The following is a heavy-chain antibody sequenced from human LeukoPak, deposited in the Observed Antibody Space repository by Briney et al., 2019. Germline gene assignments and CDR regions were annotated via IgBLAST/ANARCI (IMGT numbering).Heavy chain of an antibody. V-gene: IGHV3-30*04. CDR1: GFTFSSYA. Sequence: GGSLRLSCAASGFTFSSYAMHWVRQAAGKGLEWVAVISYDGSNKYYADSVKGRFTISRDNSKNTLYLQMNSLRAEDTAVYYCAKEKEDGYGEGYFDYWGQGTLVTVSS. CDR2: ISYDGSNK. CDR3: AKEKEDGYGEGYFDY. D-gene: IGHD4-17*01. J-gene: IGHJ4*02.